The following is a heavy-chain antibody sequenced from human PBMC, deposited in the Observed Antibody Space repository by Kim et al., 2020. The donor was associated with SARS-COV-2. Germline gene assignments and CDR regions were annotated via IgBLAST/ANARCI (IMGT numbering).Heavy chain of an antibody. J-gene: IGHJ3*02. CDR1: GFTFGDYA. Sequence: GGSLRLSCAASGFTFGDYAMHWVRQAPGKGLEWVSGISWNSGSIGYADSVKGRFTISRDNAKNSLYLQMNSLRAEDTALYYCAKEAGSWLNLHDAFDIWGQGTMVTVSS. V-gene: IGHV3-9*01. CDR2: ISWNSGSI. D-gene: IGHD6-13*01. CDR3: AKEAGSWLNLHDAFDI.